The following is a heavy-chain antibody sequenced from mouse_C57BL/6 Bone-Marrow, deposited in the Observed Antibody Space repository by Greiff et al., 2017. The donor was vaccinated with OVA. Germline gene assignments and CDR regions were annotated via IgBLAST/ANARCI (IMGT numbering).Heavy chain of an antibody. CDR3: ARESYYYGSGY. J-gene: IGHJ2*01. D-gene: IGHD1-1*01. CDR2: IYPGSGNT. CDR1: GYTFTDYY. V-gene: IGHV1-76*01. Sequence: QVQLQQSGAELVRPGASVKLSCKASGYTFTDYYINWVKQRPGQGLEWIARIYPGSGNTYYNEKFKGKATLTAEKASSTAYMQLSSLTSEDSAVYFCARESYYYGSGYWGPGTTLTVSS.